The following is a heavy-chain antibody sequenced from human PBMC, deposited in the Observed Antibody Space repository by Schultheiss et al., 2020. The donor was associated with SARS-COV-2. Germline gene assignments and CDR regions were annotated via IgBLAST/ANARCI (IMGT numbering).Heavy chain of an antibody. CDR2: ISSSSSTI. D-gene: IGHD6-19*01. J-gene: IGHJ4*02. Sequence: GGSLRLSCAASGFTFSSYSMNWVRQAPGKGLEWVSYISSSSSTIYYADSVKGRFTISRDNAKNTLYLQMNSLRADDTAVYYCAKDLAGRDDYWGQGTLVTVSS. CDR1: GFTFSSYS. V-gene: IGHV3-48*01. CDR3: AKDLAGRDDY.